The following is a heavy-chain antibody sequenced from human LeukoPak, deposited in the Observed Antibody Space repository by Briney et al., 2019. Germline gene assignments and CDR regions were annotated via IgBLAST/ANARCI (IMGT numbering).Heavy chain of an antibody. D-gene: IGHD3-22*01. CDR2: INPSGGST. CDR3: ARERITMMVVDHGLDY. J-gene: IGHJ4*02. V-gene: IGHV1-46*01. CDR1: GYTFTSYY. Sequence: GASVKVSCKASGYTFTSYYMHWVRQAPGQGLEWMGIINPSGGSTSYAQKFQGRVTMTRDTSTSTAYMELSSLRSEDTAVYYCARERITMMVVDHGLDYWGQGTLVTVSS.